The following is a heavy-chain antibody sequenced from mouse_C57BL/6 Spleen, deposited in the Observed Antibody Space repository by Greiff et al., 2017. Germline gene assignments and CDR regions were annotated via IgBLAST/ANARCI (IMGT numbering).Heavy chain of an antibody. Sequence: QVHVKQSGAELARPGASVKLSCKASGYTFTSYGISWVKQRTGQGLEWIGEIYPRSGNTYYNEKFKGKATLTADKSSSTAYMELRSLTSEDSAVYFCARGDYYGSSRPFDYWGQGTTLTVSS. CDR3: ARGDYYGSSRPFDY. V-gene: IGHV1-81*01. D-gene: IGHD1-1*01. J-gene: IGHJ2*01. CDR2: IYPRSGNT. CDR1: GYTFTSYG.